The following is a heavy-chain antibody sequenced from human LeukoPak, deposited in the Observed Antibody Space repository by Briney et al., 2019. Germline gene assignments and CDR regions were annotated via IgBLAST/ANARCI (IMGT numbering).Heavy chain of an antibody. CDR3: ARVRIYCGGDCREY. J-gene: IGHJ4*02. V-gene: IGHV3-66*01. Sequence: GGSLRLSCAASGFTFSSYWMSWVRQAPGKGLEWVSVIYSGGSTYYADSVKGRFTISRDNSKNTLYLQMNSLRAEDTAVYYCARVRIYCGGDCREYWGQGTLVTVSS. CDR1: GFTFSSYW. D-gene: IGHD2-21*02. CDR2: IYSGGST.